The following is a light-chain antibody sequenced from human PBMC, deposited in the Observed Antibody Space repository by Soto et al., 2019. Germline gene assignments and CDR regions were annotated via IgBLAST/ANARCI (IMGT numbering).Light chain of an antibody. CDR2: GVS. J-gene: IGKJ1*01. V-gene: IGKV3-15*01. Sequence: EIVMTQSPATLSVSPGERATLSCRASQSVTSNLAWYQQKPGQAPRLLMYGVSTRATGIPARFSGSGSGTEFTLTISSLQSEDFAVYYCQQDNNWPRTFGQGTKVDIK. CDR1: QSVTSN. CDR3: QQDNNWPRT.